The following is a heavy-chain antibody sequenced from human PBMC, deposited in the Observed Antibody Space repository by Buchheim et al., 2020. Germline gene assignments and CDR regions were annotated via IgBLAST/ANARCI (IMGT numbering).Heavy chain of an antibody. D-gene: IGHD2/OR15-2a*01. CDR2: ISYDASYK. J-gene: IGHJ4*02. CDR1: GFSFRSRA. Sequence: QVQLVESGGGVVQPGTSLRLSCAASGFSFRSRAMHWVRQAPGKGLEWVALISYDASYKDYPDSVKGRFTISRDNSKNTLHLQMNSLRVEDTAVYYCLAEIGAREFDHWGQGTL. CDR3: LAEIGAREFDH. V-gene: IGHV3-30*03.